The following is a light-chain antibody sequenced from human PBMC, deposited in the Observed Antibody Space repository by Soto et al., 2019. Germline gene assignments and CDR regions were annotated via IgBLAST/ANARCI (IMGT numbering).Light chain of an antibody. CDR3: QSYDSSLSGSYV. V-gene: IGLV1-40*01. CDR2: GNS. CDR1: SSNIGAGYD. Sequence: VLTQPPSVSGAPGQRVTISFTGSSSNIGAGYDVHWYQQLPGTAPKLLIYGNSNRPSGVPDRFSGSKSGTSASLAITGLQAEDEADYYCQSYDSSLSGSYVFGTGTKVTVL. J-gene: IGLJ1*01.